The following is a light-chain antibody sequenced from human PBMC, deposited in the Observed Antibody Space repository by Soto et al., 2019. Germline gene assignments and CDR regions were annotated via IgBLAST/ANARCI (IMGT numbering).Light chain of an antibody. J-gene: IGKJ4*01. CDR2: WAS. CDR3: QQYYITPPHT. Sequence: DIVMAQSPDSLAVSLGGRATINCKSSQSVLYRSNNKNYLAWYQQKPGQPPKLLIYWASTRQSGVPDRFSGSGSGTDFTLTISSLQAEDVAVYYCQQYYITPPHTFVGGTMVEIK. V-gene: IGKV4-1*01. CDR1: QSVLYRSNNKNY.